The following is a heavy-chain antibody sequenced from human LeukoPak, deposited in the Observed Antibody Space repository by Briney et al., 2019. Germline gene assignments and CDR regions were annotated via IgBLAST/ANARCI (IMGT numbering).Heavy chain of an antibody. D-gene: IGHD1-1*01. J-gene: IGHJ6*02. Sequence: GGSLRLSCAASGVTFSSSWVSWVRQAQGKGLEWVATIKQAGSEEYYVDFVKGRFSISRDKAKNSLYLQMNSLGADDTAVYYCAGGTGMDVWGQGTTVTVSS. CDR1: GVTFSSSW. V-gene: IGHV3-7*05. CDR3: AGGTGMDV. CDR2: IKQAGSEE.